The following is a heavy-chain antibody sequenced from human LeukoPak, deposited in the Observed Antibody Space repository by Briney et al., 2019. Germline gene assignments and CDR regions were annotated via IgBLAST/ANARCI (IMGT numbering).Heavy chain of an antibody. CDR2: IYYSGST. CDR3: ARVGSGSSYYFDY. Sequence: PSETLSLTCTVSGGSISSGGYYWSWIRQHPGKGLEWIGYIYYSGSTYYNPSLKSRVTISVDTSKNQFSLKLSSVTAADTAVYYCARVGSGSSYYFDYWGQGTLVTVSS. D-gene: IGHD3-10*01. V-gene: IGHV4-31*03. J-gene: IGHJ4*02. CDR1: GGSISSGGYY.